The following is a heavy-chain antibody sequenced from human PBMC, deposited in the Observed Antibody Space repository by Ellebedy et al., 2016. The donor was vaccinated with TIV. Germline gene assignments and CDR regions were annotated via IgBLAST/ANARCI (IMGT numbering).Heavy chain of an antibody. CDR2: ISGSGSSP. CDR1: GFTFNSFA. J-gene: IGHJ4*02. Sequence: GESLKISCVASGFTFNSFAMSWVRQTPGKGLEWVSAISGSGSSPYYADSVTGRFTISRDNSKNTRYLQMSSLRVEDTAVYFCAKAEVGVSGWKTWGQGTLVTVSS. CDR3: AKAEVGVSGWKT. V-gene: IGHV3-23*01. D-gene: IGHD6-19*01.